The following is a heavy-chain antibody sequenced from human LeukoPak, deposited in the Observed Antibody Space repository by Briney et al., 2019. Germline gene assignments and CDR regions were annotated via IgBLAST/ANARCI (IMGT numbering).Heavy chain of an antibody. J-gene: IGHJ5*02. CDR2: MNPNSGNT. V-gene: IGHV1-8*01. CDR3: ARKYSSSWPELQFDP. D-gene: IGHD6-13*01. CDR1: GYTFTSYD. Sequence: ASVTVSCKASGYTFTSYDINWVRQATGQGLEWMGWMNPNSGNTGYAQKFQGRVTMTRNTSISTAYMGLSSLRSEDTAVYYCARKYSSSWPELQFDPWGQGTLVTVSS.